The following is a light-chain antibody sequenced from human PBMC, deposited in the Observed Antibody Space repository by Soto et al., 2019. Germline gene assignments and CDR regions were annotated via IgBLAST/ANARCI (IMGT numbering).Light chain of an antibody. CDR3: QQYGSSPET. V-gene: IGKV3-20*01. CDR1: QSVSSAY. Sequence: EIVLTQSPGPLSLSPGERATLSCRASQSVSSAYLAWYQQKPGQAPRLLIYDVSSRATGIPDRFSGSGSGTDFTLTVSRLEPEDFAVYYCQQYGSSPETFGQGTKVEIK. CDR2: DVS. J-gene: IGKJ1*01.